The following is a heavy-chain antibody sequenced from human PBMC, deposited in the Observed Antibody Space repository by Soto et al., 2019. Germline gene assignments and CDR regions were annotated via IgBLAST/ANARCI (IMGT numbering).Heavy chain of an antibody. D-gene: IGHD2-8*01. V-gene: IGHV1-18*01. Sequence: QGQLVQSGAEVKKPGASVKVSCKASGYTFTRYGISWVRQAPGQGLEWMGWISGYNGDTNYAQKFQGRVTMTIDTHTRPAYMELRSLTSDDTAVYDCANNGPPPYYVYGMDGWGQGTTVTVSS. CDR2: ISGYNGDT. CDR1: GYTFTRYG. J-gene: IGHJ6*02. CDR3: ANNGPPPYYVYGMDG.